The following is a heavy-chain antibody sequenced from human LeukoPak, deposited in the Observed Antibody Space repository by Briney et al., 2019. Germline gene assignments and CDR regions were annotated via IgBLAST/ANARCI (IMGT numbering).Heavy chain of an antibody. CDR1: GFTFSSYN. Sequence: GGSLRLSCAASGFTFSSYNMNWVRQAPGKGLEWVAHISGRSTTIYYADSVEGRFTISRDNAKNSLYLQMNTLRAEDTAVYYCSRSKVAMGYALDIWGQGTMVTVSS. D-gene: IGHD5-12*01. J-gene: IGHJ3*02. V-gene: IGHV3-48*01. CDR2: ISGRSTTI. CDR3: SRSKVAMGYALDI.